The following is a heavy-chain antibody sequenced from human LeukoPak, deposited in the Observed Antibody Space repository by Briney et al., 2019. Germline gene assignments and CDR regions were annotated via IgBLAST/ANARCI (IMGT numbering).Heavy chain of an antibody. J-gene: IGHJ3*02. Sequence: SETLSLTCTVSGGSIRSNYWSWIRQPPGEGLEWIGCISDSGNTNYIPSLKSRVSISVDSSKNQLSLRLSSVTAADTAVYYCARAPNDITMIAFDIWGQGTMVTVSS. CDR2: ISDSGNT. V-gene: IGHV4-59*01. D-gene: IGHD3-22*01. CDR1: GGSIRSNY. CDR3: ARAPNDITMIAFDI.